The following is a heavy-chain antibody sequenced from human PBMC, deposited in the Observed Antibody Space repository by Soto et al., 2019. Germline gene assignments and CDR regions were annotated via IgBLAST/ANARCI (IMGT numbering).Heavy chain of an antibody. D-gene: IGHD2-2*01. CDR2: ISSSGETV. J-gene: IGHJ6*02. V-gene: IGHV3-48*03. CDR3: AREGFYAMDV. Sequence: GGSLRLSCEVSGFTFSSYEMYWVRQAPGKGLEWVACISSSGETVYYAGSVQGRFTIPRDNAKNSLYLQMSSLGAEDTAVYYCAREGFYAMDVWGQGTTVTVSS. CDR1: GFTFSSYE.